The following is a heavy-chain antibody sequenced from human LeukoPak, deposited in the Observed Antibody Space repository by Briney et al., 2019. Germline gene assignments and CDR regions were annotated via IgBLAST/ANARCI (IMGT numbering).Heavy chain of an antibody. J-gene: IGHJ6*02. CDR3: AKDESTGGFAPGYFYGMGV. Sequence: GGSLRLSCVVSGFRFDDYGMHWVRQAPGKGLEWVSGISWSGTTTGYADSVKGRFTVSRDSAKNSLYLQMDSLRVEDTGLYYCAKDESTGGFAPGYFYGMGVWGQGTTVTVSS. CDR2: ISWSGTTT. D-gene: IGHD3-16*01. CDR1: GFRFDDYG. V-gene: IGHV3-9*01.